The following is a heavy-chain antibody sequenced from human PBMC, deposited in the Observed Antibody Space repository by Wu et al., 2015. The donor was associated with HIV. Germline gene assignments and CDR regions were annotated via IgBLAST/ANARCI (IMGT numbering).Heavy chain of an antibody. CDR2: IIPISDTT. V-gene: IGHV1-69*13. J-gene: IGHJ5*02. CDR3: AREQIWFDP. CDR1: GGSLRNHG. Sequence: QVQLVQSGAEVKKPGSSVKVSCRVSGGSLRNHGISWVRQAPGQGLEWMGRIIPISDTTNYAQRFQGRVTLIADKPTSTAYMELRRLRSDDTAVYYCAREQIWFDPWGQGTLVTVSS.